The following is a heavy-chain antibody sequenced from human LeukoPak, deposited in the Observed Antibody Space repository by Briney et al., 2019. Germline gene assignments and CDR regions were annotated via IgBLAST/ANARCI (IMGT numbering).Heavy chain of an antibody. CDR2: ISDSSSLT. D-gene: IGHD3-10*01. J-gene: IGHJ6*02. V-gene: IGHV3-48*02. Sequence: GGSLRLSCAASGFTFSGFGMIWVRQAPGKGLEWVSYISDSSSLTDYADSVRGRFTISRDNAKNSLSLQLNSLRDEDTAVYFCAKVIRGGYGMDVWGQGTTVTDSS. CDR3: AKVIRGGYGMDV. CDR1: GFTFSGFG.